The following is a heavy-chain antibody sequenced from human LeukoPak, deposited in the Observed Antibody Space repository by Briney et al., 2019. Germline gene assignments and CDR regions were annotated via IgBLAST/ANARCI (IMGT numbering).Heavy chain of an antibody. CDR1: GVSISSHN. D-gene: IGHD5-18*01. CDR3: ARAGFVDTAMVYRGYYFDY. Sequence: PSGTLSLTCTVSGVSISSHNMSWVRQPPGKGLEWIGYIYYSGSTNNNHTLKSRVTISVDTSKHQFSLKLRSVTAADTAMYYYARAGFVDTAMVYRGYYFDYWGQGTLVTVSS. J-gene: IGHJ4*02. CDR2: IYYSGST. V-gene: IGHV4-59*11.